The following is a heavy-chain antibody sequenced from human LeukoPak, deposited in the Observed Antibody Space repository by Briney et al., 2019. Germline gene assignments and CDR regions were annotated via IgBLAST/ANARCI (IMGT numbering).Heavy chain of an antibody. V-gene: IGHV4-34*01. CDR2: INHSGST. J-gene: IGHJ4*02. CDR1: GGSFSGYY. Sequence: PWETLSLTCAVYGGSFSGYYWSWIRQPPGKGLAWTGEINHSGSTNYNPSLKSRVTISVDTSKNQFSLKLSSVTAADAAVYCCARHSGSYLLGFGYWGRESLVTVSS. CDR3: ARHSGSYLLGFGY. D-gene: IGHD1-26*01.